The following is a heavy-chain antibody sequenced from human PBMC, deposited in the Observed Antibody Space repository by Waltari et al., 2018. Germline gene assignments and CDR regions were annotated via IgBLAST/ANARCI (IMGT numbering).Heavy chain of an antibody. V-gene: IGHV3-21*01. CDR3: ARATIFGVVPPIDY. D-gene: IGHD3-3*01. CDR1: GFTFSSYS. Sequence: EVQLVESGGGLVTPGGSLRLSCAASGFTFSSYSMTWVRQAPGKGRECVSSISSSSSYIYYAESVKGRFTISRDNSKNTLYLQMNSLRAEDTAVYYCARATIFGVVPPIDYWGQGTLVTVSS. CDR2: ISSSSSYI. J-gene: IGHJ4*02.